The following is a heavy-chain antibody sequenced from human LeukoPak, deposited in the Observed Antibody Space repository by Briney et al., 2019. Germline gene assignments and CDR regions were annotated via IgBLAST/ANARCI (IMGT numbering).Heavy chain of an antibody. CDR3: ARLSITLFGVVSAHFDH. D-gene: IGHD3-3*01. Sequence: SETLSLTCAVFGGSFSGYYWSWIRQPPGKGLEWIGEINHSGSTDSNPSLKRRVTISGDSSKNQFSLNLNSVTAAHTAVYYCARLSITLFGVVSAHFDHWGQGTLVTVSS. V-gene: IGHV4-34*01. J-gene: IGHJ4*02. CDR1: GGSFSGYY. CDR2: INHSGST.